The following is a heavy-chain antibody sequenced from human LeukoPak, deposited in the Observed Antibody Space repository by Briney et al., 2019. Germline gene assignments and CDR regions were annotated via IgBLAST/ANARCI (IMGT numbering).Heavy chain of an antibody. J-gene: IGHJ4*02. CDR3: ARHGMIVVVPAKKSFDY. Sequence: SETLSLTCTVSGGSISSYYWSWIRQPPGKGLEWIGYIYYSGSTYYNPSLKSRVTISVDTSKNQFSLKLSSVTAADTAVYYCARHGMIVVVPAKKSFDYWGQGTLVTVSS. CDR2: IYYSGST. D-gene: IGHD2-2*01. V-gene: IGHV4-59*08. CDR1: GGSISSYY.